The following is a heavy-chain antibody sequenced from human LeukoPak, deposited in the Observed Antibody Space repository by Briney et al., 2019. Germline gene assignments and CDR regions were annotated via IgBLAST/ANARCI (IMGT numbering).Heavy chain of an antibody. CDR2: ISSSGGST. D-gene: IGHD5-12*01. J-gene: IGHJ4*02. CDR1: GFTFSNYA. V-gene: IGHV3-23*01. CDR3: ARDDSDIVATTKAFDY. Sequence: GGSLRLSCVASGFTFSNYAMSWVRQAPGKGLEWVSVISSSGGSTYKADSVRGRFPISRDNSKNTLYLQMNSLRAEDTAVYFCARDDSDIVATTKAFDYWGQGTLVAVSS.